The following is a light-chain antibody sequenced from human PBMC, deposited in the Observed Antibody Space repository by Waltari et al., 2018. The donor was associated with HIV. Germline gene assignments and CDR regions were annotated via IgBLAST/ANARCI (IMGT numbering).Light chain of an antibody. J-gene: IGLJ3*02. V-gene: IGLV1-40*01. Sequence: QSVLTPPPSVSGAPGQTVTISCTGSSSNIGAAYDVPWYQQVPGTAPKLLIYANTNRPSGVPDRFSGSKSGTSASLAISGLQTEDEADYYCQSYVSSVNVVFGGGTRVTVL. CDR2: ANT. CDR3: QSYVSSVNVV. CDR1: SSNIGAAYD.